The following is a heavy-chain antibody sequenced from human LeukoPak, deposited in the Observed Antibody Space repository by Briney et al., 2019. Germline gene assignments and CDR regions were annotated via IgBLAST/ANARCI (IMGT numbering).Heavy chain of an antibody. CDR2: IKQDGSEK. Sequence: PGGSLRLSCAASGFSVTSNYMTWVRQAPGKGLEWVANIKQDGSEKYYVDSVKGRFTISRDNAKNSLYLQMNSLRAEDTAVYYCARDGDRSLWSPEYYFDYWGQGTLVTVSS. CDR3: ARDGDRSLWSPEYYFDY. D-gene: IGHD3-16*02. CDR1: GFSVTSNY. J-gene: IGHJ4*02. V-gene: IGHV3-7*01.